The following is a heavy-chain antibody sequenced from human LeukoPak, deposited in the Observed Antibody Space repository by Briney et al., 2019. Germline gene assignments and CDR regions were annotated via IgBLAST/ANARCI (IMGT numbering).Heavy chain of an antibody. V-gene: IGHV3-43*02. CDR2: ISVDGDTT. CDR3: AKDLQRRHSYGPNYSYYYGLDV. D-gene: IGHD5-18*01. CDR1: GCTFDDYA. Sequence: GRSLRLSCTASGCTFDDYAMHWVRQAPGKGLEWVSLISVDGDTTFYPDYVNGRFTISRANSKNSLYLQMNSLTTEDTALYYCAKDLQRRHSYGPNYSYYYGLDVWGQGTTVTVSS. J-gene: IGHJ6*02.